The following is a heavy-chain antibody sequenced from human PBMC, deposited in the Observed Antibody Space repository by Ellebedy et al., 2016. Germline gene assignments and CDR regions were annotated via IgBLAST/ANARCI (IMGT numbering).Heavy chain of an antibody. CDR3: ARPIDGYDYADAFDI. CDR1: GGSISGHY. D-gene: IGHD5-12*01. CDR2: IHYSGST. Sequence: SETLSLXCTVSGGSISGHYWSWIRQPPGMGLEWIGFIHYSGSTNYKPSLKSRVAISVDTSKNQFSLKLSSVTAADTAIYYCARPIDGYDYADAFDIWGQGTMVTVSS. V-gene: IGHV4-59*11. J-gene: IGHJ3*02.